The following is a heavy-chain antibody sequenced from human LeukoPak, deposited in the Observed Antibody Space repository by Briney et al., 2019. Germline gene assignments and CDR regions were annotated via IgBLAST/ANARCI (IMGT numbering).Heavy chain of an antibody. Sequence: SETLSLTCTVSGGSISSYYWSWIRQPPGKGLEWIGYIYYSGSTNYNPSLKSRVTISVDTSKNQFSLKLSSATAADTAVYYCARRNRVYDSSGYYYYFDYWGQGTLVTVSS. CDR1: GGSISSYY. CDR2: IYYSGST. CDR3: ARRNRVYDSSGYYYYFDY. V-gene: IGHV4-59*08. D-gene: IGHD3-22*01. J-gene: IGHJ4*02.